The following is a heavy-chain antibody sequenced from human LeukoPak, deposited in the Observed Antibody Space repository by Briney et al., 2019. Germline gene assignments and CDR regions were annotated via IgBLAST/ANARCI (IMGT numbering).Heavy chain of an antibody. D-gene: IGHD5-12*01. CDR1: GYTFTSYG. CDR2: ISAYNGNT. CDR3: ARDHGYDKDWYFDL. Sequence: GASVKVSCKASGYTFTSYGISWVRQAPGQGLEWMGWISAYNGNTNYAQKLQGRVTMTTDTSTSTAYMELRSLRSDDTAVYYCARDHGYDKDWYFDLWGRGTLVTVSS. J-gene: IGHJ2*01. V-gene: IGHV1-18*01.